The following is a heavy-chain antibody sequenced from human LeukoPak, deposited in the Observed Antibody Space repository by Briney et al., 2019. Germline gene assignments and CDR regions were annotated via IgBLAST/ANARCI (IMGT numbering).Heavy chain of an antibody. J-gene: IGHJ6*03. CDR2: FDPEDGET. Sequence: ASVKVSCKVSGYTLTELSMHWVRQAPGKGLEWMGGFDPEDGETIYAQKFQGRVTMTEDTSTDTAYMELSSLRSEDTAVYYCAREKTSGIMIFGVAPRFYYYMDVWGKGTTVTVSS. CDR3: AREKTSGIMIFGVAPRFYYYMDV. V-gene: IGHV1-24*01. D-gene: IGHD3-3*01. CDR1: GYTLTELS.